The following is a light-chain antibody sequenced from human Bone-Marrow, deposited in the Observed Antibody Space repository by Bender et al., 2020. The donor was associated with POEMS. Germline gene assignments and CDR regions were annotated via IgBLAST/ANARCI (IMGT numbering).Light chain of an antibody. J-gene: IGLJ2*01. V-gene: IGLV6-57*01. CDR2: DNN. CDR3: ASYTTGYTLVL. Sequence: NFMLTQPHSVSESPGKTVTISCTRSSGSIASNYVQWYQQRPGSSPTTVMFDNNQRPSGVPDRFSGSIDTSSNSASLTISGLKTEDDAVYYCASYTTGYTLVLFGGGTKLTVL. CDR1: SGSIASNY.